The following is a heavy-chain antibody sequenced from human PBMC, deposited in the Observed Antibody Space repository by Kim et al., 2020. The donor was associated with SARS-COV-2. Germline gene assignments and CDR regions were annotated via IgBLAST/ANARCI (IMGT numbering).Heavy chain of an antibody. CDR2: T. V-gene: IGHV1-3*01. D-gene: IGHD3-22*01. CDR3: AREGTMIAGYDH. J-gene: IGHJ4*02. Sequence: TKDSQTFQGRVTITRDTSASKDYMELGSLRSEDTAVYYCAREGTMIAGYDHWGQGTLVTVSS.